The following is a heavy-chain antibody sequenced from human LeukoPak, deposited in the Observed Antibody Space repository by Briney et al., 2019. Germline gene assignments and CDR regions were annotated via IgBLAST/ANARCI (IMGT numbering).Heavy chain of an antibody. CDR2: IKPDGSAQ. D-gene: IGHD3-3*01. CDR1: GFTFSNSW. V-gene: IGHV3-7*01. CDR3: AREGVDYDFWSGYYPLYYYYYYMDV. Sequence: GGSLRLSCAASGFTFSNSWMSWVRQAPGKGLEWVATIKPDGSAQYYVDSVKGRFTISRDNAKNSLYLQMNSLRAEDTAVYYCAREGVDYDFWSGYYPLYYYYYYMDVWGKGTTVTVSS. J-gene: IGHJ6*03.